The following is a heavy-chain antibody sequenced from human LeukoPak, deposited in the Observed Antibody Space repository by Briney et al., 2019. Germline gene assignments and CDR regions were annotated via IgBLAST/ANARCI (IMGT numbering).Heavy chain of an antibody. D-gene: IGHD5-12*01. CDR2: ISGSGGST. V-gene: IGHV3-23*01. Sequence: GGSLRLSCAASGFTFSSYAMSWVRRAPGKGLEWVSAISGSGGSTYYADSVKGRFTISRDNAKNSLYLQMNTLRAEDTAVYYCLRDRGYSTYDCWGQGTLVTVSS. CDR1: GFTFSSYA. J-gene: IGHJ4*02. CDR3: LRDRGYSTYDC.